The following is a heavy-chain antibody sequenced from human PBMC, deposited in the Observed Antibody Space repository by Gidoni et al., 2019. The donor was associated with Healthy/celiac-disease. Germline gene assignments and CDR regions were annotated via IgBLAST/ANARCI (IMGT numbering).Heavy chain of an antibody. D-gene: IGHD4-17*01. CDR3: ARGGYGDLNWFDP. Sequence: EVQLVESGGGLVQPGGSLRLSCAASGFTFSSYELNWVRQAPGKGLEWVSYISSSGSTIYYADSVKGRFTISRDNAKNSLYLQMNSLRAEDTAVYYCARGGYGDLNWFDPWGQGTLVTVSS. J-gene: IGHJ5*02. CDR2: ISSSGSTI. CDR1: GFTFSSYE. V-gene: IGHV3-48*03.